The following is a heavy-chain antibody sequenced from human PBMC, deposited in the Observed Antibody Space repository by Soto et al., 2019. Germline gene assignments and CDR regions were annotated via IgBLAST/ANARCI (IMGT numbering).Heavy chain of an antibody. CDR3: AKARALYYDLWSAYPADY. CDR2: ISGSGGST. V-gene: IGHV3-23*01. Sequence: LRLACAASGFTFSSYAMSWVRQAPGKGLEWVSAISGSGGSTYYADSVKGRFTISRGNSKNTLYLQMNSLRAEDTAVYYCAKARALYYDLWSAYPADYWGQGTLLTLS. J-gene: IGHJ4*02. D-gene: IGHD3-3*01. CDR1: GFTFSSYA.